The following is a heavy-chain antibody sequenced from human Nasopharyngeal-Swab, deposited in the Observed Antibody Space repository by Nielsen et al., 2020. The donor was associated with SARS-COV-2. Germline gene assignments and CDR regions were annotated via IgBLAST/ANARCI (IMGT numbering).Heavy chain of an antibody. D-gene: IGHD5-24*01. CDR1: GYTLTELS. Sequence: SCKVSGYTLTELSMHWVRQAPGKGLEWVSVTEIGGTTHYADSVKGRFTISRDRSKNTLYLQMNSLRVEDTAVYYCAKNTIMVETYSYYMDVWGKGATVTVSS. CDR2: TEIGGTT. V-gene: IGHV3-53*01. J-gene: IGHJ6*03. CDR3: AKNTIMVETYSYYMDV.